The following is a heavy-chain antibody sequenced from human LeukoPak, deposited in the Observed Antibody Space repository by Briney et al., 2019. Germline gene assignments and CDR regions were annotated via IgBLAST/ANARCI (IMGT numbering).Heavy chain of an antibody. CDR3: AKGASPYNYKDN. J-gene: IGHJ4*02. CDR2: ISSSSSYI. D-gene: IGHD5-18*01. Sequence: GGSLRLSCAASGFTFSSYSMNWVRQAPGKGLEWVSSISSSSSYIYYADSVKGRFTISRDNSKTTLYLQMNSLTAEDTAVYYCAKGASPYNYKDNWGQGTLVTVSS. CDR1: GFTFSSYS. V-gene: IGHV3-21*01.